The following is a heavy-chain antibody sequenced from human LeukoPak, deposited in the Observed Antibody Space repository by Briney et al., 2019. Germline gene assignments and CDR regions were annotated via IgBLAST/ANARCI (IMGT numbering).Heavy chain of an antibody. J-gene: IGHJ4*02. D-gene: IGHD2-15*01. Sequence: SETLSLTCTVSGGSVSSSFYYWGWIRQPPGKGLEWIGSLYYSGSTHYNPSLKSRVTMSVDTSKNQFSLNLSSVTAADTAVFFCASAATFSIDYWGQGTLVTVSS. CDR1: GGSVSSSFYY. CDR2: LYYSGST. CDR3: ASAATFSIDY. V-gene: IGHV4-39*01.